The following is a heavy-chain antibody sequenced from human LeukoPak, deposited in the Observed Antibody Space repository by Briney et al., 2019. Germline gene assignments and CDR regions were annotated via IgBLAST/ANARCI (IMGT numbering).Heavy chain of an antibody. CDR2: IYYSGST. CDR1: GGSISSYY. Sequence: SETLSLTCTVSGGSISSYYWSWIRQPPAKGLEWIGYIYYSGSTNYNPSLKSRVTISVDTSKNQFSLKLSSVTAADTAVYYCARDLDGYNPNWGQGTLVTVSS. V-gene: IGHV4-59*01. J-gene: IGHJ4*02. D-gene: IGHD5-24*01. CDR3: ARDLDGYNPN.